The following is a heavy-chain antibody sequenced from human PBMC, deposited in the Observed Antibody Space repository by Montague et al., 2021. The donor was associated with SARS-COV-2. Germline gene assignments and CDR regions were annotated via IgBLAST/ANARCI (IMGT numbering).Heavy chain of an antibody. D-gene: IGHD1-14*01. CDR1: GFTFSSYS. Sequence: SLRLSCAASGFTFSSYSMNWVRQAPGKGLEWVSSISSSSSYIYYADSVKGRFTISRDNAKNSLYLQMNSLRAEDTAVYYCATQPPDGAGYYYGMDVWGQGTTVTVSS. V-gene: IGHV3-21*01. CDR3: ATQPPDGAGYYYGMDV. CDR2: ISSSSSYI. J-gene: IGHJ6*02.